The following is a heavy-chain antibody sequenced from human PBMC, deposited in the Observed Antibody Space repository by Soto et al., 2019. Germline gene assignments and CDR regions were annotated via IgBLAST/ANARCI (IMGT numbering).Heavy chain of an antibody. CDR3: AAYYYGSDPFARYYYYGMDV. Sequence: GGSLRLSCAASGCTFDDYGMSWVRQAPGKGLEWVSGINWNGGSTGYADSVKGRFTISRDNAKNSLYLQMNSLRAEDTALYYCAAYYYGSDPFARYYYYGMDVWGQGTTVTVSS. J-gene: IGHJ6*02. V-gene: IGHV3-20*04. CDR1: GCTFDDYG. CDR2: INWNGGST. D-gene: IGHD3-10*01.